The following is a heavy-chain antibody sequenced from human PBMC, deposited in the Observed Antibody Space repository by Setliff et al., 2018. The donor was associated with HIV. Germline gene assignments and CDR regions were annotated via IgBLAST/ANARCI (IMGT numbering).Heavy chain of an antibody. V-gene: IGHV3-73*01. D-gene: IGHD3-22*01. J-gene: IGHJ4*02. CDR2: IKNRADNYAT. Sequence: GGSLRLSCAASGFTFSGSPIHWVRQASGKGLEWLGRIKNRADNYATAYAASVRGRFTISRDDSMNTAYLQMNSLKIEDTAVYYCTRPQYFYDIGGSDYWGQGTLVTVSS. CDR3: TRPQYFYDIGGSDY. CDR1: GFTFSGSP.